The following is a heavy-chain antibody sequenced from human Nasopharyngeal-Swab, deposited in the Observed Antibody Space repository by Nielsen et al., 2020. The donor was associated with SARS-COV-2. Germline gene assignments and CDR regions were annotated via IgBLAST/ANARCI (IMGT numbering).Heavy chain of an antibody. CDR1: GGSISSSNW. CDR2: IYRSGST. CDR3: ARREWLQFDY. D-gene: IGHD5-24*01. Sequence: SETLSLTCGVSGGSISSSNWWSWVRQSPGKGLEWIGEIYRSGSTNYNPSLKSRVTISVDKSKNQISLQLTSVTAADTAVYYCARREWLQFDYWGPGTLVTVSS. V-gene: IGHV4-4*02. J-gene: IGHJ4*02.